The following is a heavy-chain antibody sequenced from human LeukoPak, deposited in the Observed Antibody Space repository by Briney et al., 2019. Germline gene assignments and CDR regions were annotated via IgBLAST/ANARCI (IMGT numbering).Heavy chain of an antibody. CDR2: IYYSGST. CDR3: ARATKGAGKYYFDY. J-gene: IGHJ4*02. CDR1: GGSISSSSYY. V-gene: IGHV4-39*07. D-gene: IGHD3-10*01. Sequence: PSETLSLTCTVSGGSISSSSYYWGWIRQPPGKGLEWIGSIYYSGSTYYNPSLKSRVTISVDTSKNQFSLKLSSVTAADTAVYYCARATKGAGKYYFDYWGQGTLVTVSS.